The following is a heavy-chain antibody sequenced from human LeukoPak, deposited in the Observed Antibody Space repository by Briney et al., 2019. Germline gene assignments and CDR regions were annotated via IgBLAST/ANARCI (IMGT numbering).Heavy chain of an antibody. Sequence: PGGSLRLSCAASGFTFSSYSMNWVRQAPGKGLEWVSYISRSSSTIYYSDSVKGRFTISRDNAQSSLYLQMNSLRAEDTAVYYCARDLYYDSGLGAYWGQGTLVTVSS. D-gene: IGHD3-22*01. V-gene: IGHV3-48*04. CDR2: ISRSSSTI. CDR3: ARDLYYDSGLGAY. CDR1: GFTFSSYS. J-gene: IGHJ4*02.